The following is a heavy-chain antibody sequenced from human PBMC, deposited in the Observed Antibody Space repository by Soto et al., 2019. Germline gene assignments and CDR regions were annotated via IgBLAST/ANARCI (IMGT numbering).Heavy chain of an antibody. CDR2: ISAYNGNT. Sequence: QVQLVQSGAEVKKPGASVKVSCKASGYTFTSYGISWVRQAPGQGLEWMGWISAYNGNTNYAQKLQGRVTMTTDTSTSTAYMELRSLRSDDTAVYYCARGGEGYCSGGSCYPVAIDYWGQGTLVTVSS. J-gene: IGHJ4*02. V-gene: IGHV1-18*01. D-gene: IGHD2-15*01. CDR1: GYTFTSYG. CDR3: ARGGEGYCSGGSCYPVAIDY.